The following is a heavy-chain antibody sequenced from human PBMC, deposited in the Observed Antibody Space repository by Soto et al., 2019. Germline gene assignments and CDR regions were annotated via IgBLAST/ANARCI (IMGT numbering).Heavy chain of an antibody. Sequence: QVQLQQWGAGLLKPSETLSLTCAVYGGSFSGYYWSWIRQPPGKGLEWIGEINHSGSTNYNPSLNSRVTISVHTSKSQFSLKLRSVTAADTAVYYCARGKGLLLWFGELHPHNYWGQGTLVTVSS. CDR3: ARGKGLLLWFGELHPHNY. CDR1: GGSFSGYY. V-gene: IGHV4-34*01. J-gene: IGHJ4*02. CDR2: INHSGST. D-gene: IGHD3-10*01.